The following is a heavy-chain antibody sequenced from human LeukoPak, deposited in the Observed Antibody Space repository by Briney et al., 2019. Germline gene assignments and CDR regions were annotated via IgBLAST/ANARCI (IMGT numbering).Heavy chain of an antibody. CDR3: ARQYRLSSSDPYYYGMDV. CDR2: IYYSGST. CDR1: GASISGYY. J-gene: IGHJ6*02. V-gene: IGHV4-59*08. Sequence: SETLSLTCTVSGASISGYYWSWIRQPPGKGLEWIGYIYYSGSTNYNPSLKSRVTISVDTSKNQLSLKLSSVTAADTAVYYCARQYRLSSSDPYYYGMDVWGQGTTVTVSS. D-gene: IGHD6-6*01.